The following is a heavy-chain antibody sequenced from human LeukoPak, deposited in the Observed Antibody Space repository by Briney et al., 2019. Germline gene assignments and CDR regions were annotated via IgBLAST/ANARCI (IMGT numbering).Heavy chain of an antibody. J-gene: IGHJ4*02. CDR2: IYYSGST. D-gene: IGHD5-18*01. V-gene: IGHV4-59*01. CDR1: GGSISSYY. Sequence: SETLSLTCTVSGGSISSYYWSWIRQPPGEGLEWIGYIYYSGSTNYNPSLKSRVTISVDTSKNQFSLKLSSVTAADAAVYYCARGDDGYGPYFDYWGQGTLVTVSS. CDR3: ARGDDGYGPYFDY.